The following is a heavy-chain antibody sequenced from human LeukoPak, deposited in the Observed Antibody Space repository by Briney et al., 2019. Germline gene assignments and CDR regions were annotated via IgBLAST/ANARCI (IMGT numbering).Heavy chain of an antibody. D-gene: IGHD6-13*01. CDR2: IGTAGDT. J-gene: IGHJ4*02. CDR3: AREPPRGSSSWYYFDY. CDR1: GFTFSSYD. Sequence: GGSLRLSCAASGFTFSSYDMHWVRQATGKGLEWVSAIGTAGDTYYPGSVKGRFTISRENAKNSLYLQMNSLRAGDTAVCYCAREPPRGSSSWYYFDYWGQGTLVTVSS. V-gene: IGHV3-13*01.